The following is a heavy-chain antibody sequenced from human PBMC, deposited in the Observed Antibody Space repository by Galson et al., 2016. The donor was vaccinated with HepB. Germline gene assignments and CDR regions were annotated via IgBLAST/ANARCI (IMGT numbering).Heavy chain of an antibody. J-gene: IGHJ4*02. V-gene: IGHV4-31*03. CDR2: IYYSGGT. D-gene: IGHD2-15*01. CDR3: AGYEVVSFDY. CDR1: GGSISSRGYY. Sequence: TLSLTCTVSGGSISSRGYYWSWIRQHPGKGLAWLGYIYYSGGTYYNPSLQSRLTISLDTSKNHFSLKLDSVTAADTAVYYCAGYEVVSFDYWGQGTLVTVSS.